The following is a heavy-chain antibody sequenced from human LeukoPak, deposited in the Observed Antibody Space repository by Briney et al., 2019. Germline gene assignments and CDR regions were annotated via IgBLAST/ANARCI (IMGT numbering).Heavy chain of an antibody. CDR2: IYYSGST. CDR3: ARGANWGYVNNWFDP. CDR1: GGSISSYY. V-gene: IGHV4-59*01. J-gene: IGHJ5*02. D-gene: IGHD7-27*01. Sequence: SETLSLTCTVSGGSISSYYWSWIRQPPGKGLEWIGYIYYSGSTNYNPSLKSRATISVDTSKNQFSLKLSSVTAADTAVYYCARGANWGYVNNWFDPWGQGTLVTVSS.